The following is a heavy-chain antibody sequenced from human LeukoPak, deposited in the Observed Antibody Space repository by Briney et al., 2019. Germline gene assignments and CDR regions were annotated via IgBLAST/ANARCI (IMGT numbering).Heavy chain of an antibody. V-gene: IGHV3-30-3*01. Sequence: PGRSLRLSCAASGFTFSSYAMHWVRQAPGKGLGWVAVISYDGSNKYYADSVKGRFTISRDNSKNTLYLQMNSLRAEDTAVYYCARDGDGGYCGGDCYSGLFDYWGQGTLVTVSS. CDR1: GFTFSSYA. CDR3: ARDGDGGYCGGDCYSGLFDY. CDR2: ISYDGSNK. D-gene: IGHD2-21*02. J-gene: IGHJ4*02.